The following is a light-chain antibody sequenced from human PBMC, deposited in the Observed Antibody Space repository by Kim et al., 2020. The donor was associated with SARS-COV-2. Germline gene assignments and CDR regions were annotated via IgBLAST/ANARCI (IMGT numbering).Light chain of an antibody. CDR1: SLRSYY. CDR2: GKN. CDR3: NSRDSDDNVV. Sequence: SSELTQDPAVSVALGQTVRITCQGYSLRSYYATWFQQKPGQAPLLVIYGKNNRPSGIPDRFSGSSSGNTASLTITGTQAGDEADYYCNSRDSDDNVVFGGGTKLTFL. J-gene: IGLJ2*01. V-gene: IGLV3-19*01.